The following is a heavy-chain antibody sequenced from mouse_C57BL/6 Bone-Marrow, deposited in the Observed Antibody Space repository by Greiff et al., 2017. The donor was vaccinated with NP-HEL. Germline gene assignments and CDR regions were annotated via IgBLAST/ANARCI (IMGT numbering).Heavy chain of an antibody. Sequence: QVQLQQPGAELVRPGSSVKLSCKASGYTFTSYWMDWVKQRPGQGLEWIGNIYPSDSETHYNQKFKDKATLTVDKSSSTAYMQLSSLTSEDSAVYYCARRNYGSFYWYFDVWGTGTTVTVSS. J-gene: IGHJ1*03. CDR1: GYTFTSYW. CDR3: ARRNYGSFYWYFDV. CDR2: IYPSDSET. D-gene: IGHD1-1*01. V-gene: IGHV1-61*01.